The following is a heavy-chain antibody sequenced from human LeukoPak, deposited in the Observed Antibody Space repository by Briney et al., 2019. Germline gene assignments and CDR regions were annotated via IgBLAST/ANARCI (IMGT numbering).Heavy chain of an antibody. CDR1: GGSFSGYY. J-gene: IGHJ3*02. D-gene: IGHD3-22*01. CDR2: INHSGST. V-gene: IGHV4-34*01. CDR3: ARVYYYDSSGLGDAFDI. Sequence: SETLSLTCAVYGGSFSGYYWSWIRQPPGKGLEWIGEINHSGSTNYNPSLKSRVTISVDTSKNQFSLKLSSVTAADTAVYYCARVYYYDSSGLGDAFDIWGQGTMVTVSS.